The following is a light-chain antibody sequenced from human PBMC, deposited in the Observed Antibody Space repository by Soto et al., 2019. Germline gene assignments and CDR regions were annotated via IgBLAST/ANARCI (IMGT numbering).Light chain of an antibody. CDR3: HQQWT. CDR1: QSISSS. J-gene: IGKJ1*01. Sequence: DIQMTQSPSTLSASGGDRVTITCRARQSISSSLAWYQQKPGKAPKLLIYKASNLQSGVPSRCSGSGSGTEFTLIISSLQPDDFATYYCHQQWTFGQGTKVEIK. CDR2: KAS. V-gene: IGKV1-5*03.